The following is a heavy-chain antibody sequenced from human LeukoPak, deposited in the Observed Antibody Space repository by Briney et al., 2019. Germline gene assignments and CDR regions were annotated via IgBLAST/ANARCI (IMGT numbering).Heavy chain of an antibody. Sequence: SETLSLTCTVSGGSISSYYWSWIRQPPGKGLEWIGYIYYSGSTNHNPSLKSRVTISVDTSKNQFSLKLSSVTAADTAVYYCARDSPSGSYFDYWGQGTLVTVSS. CDR3: ARDSPSGSYFDY. CDR2: IYYSGST. D-gene: IGHD1-26*01. CDR1: GGSISSYY. J-gene: IGHJ4*02. V-gene: IGHV4-59*01.